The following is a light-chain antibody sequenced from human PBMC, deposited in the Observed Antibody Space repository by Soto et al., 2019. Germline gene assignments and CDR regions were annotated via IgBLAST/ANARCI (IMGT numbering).Light chain of an antibody. CDR1: SSDVSTYNR. V-gene: IGLV2-18*02. J-gene: IGLJ3*02. Sequence: QSVLTQPPSVSGSPGQSVTISCTGTSSDVSTYNRVSWFQQPPGTAPKLIIYEVSNRPSGVPDRFSGSKSGNTASLSISGLRAEDEADYYCSSYTSSYTSSHTWVFGGGTKLTVL. CDR3: SSYTSSYTSSHTWV. CDR2: EVS.